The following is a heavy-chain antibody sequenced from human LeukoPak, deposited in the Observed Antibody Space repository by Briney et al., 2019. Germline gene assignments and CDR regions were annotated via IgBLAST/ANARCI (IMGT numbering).Heavy chain of an antibody. CDR3: ARDQGYSSGWYLAFDI. Sequence: SETLSLTCTVSGGSISSGGYSWSWIRQHPGKGLEWIGYIYYSGSTYYNPSLKSRVTISVDTSKNQFSLKLSSVTAADTAVYYCARDQGYSSGWYLAFDIWGQGTMVTVSS. J-gene: IGHJ3*02. CDR2: IYYSGST. V-gene: IGHV4-31*03. D-gene: IGHD6-19*01. CDR1: GGSISSGGYS.